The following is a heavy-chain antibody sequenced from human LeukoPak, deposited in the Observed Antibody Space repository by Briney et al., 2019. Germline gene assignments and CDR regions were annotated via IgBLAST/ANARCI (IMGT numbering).Heavy chain of an antibody. CDR3: ARVPYYYDSSGYSIPPAIFDY. CDR1: GYTFTSYD. Sequence: ASVKVSCKASGYTFTSYDINWVRQATGQGLEWMGWMNPNSGNAGYAQKFQGRVTMTRNTSISTAYMELSSLRSEDTAVYYCARVPYYYDSSGYSIPPAIFDYWGQGTLVTVSS. D-gene: IGHD3-22*01. J-gene: IGHJ4*02. CDR2: MNPNSGNA. V-gene: IGHV1-8*01.